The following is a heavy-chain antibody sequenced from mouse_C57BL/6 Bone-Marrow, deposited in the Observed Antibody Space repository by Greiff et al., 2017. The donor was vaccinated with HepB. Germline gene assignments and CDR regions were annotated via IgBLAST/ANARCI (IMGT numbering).Heavy chain of an antibody. V-gene: IGHV1-64*01. CDR1: GYTFTSYW. J-gene: IGHJ4*01. D-gene: IGHD1-3*01. CDR2: IHPNSGST. Sequence: QVQLQQPGAELVKPGASVKLSCKASGYTFTSYWMHWVKQRPGQGLEWIGMIHPNSGSTNYNEKFKSKATLTVDKSSSTAYMQLSSLTSEDSAVYYCARDGSGPYYAMDYWGQGTSVTVSS. CDR3: ARDGSGPYYAMDY.